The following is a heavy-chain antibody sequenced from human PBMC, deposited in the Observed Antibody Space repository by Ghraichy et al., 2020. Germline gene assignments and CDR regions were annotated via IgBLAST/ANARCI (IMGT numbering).Heavy chain of an antibody. CDR2: IRYDGSNK. D-gene: IGHD5-18*01. CDR1: GFTFSSYG. Sequence: GESLNISCAASGFTFSSYGMHWVRQAPGKGLEWVAFIRYDGSNKYYADSVKGRFTISRDNSKNTLYLQMNSLRAEDTAVYYCAKDRGGYSYGYGGMDVWGRGTTVTVSS. CDR3: AKDRGGYSYGYGGMDV. J-gene: IGHJ6*02. V-gene: IGHV3-30*02.